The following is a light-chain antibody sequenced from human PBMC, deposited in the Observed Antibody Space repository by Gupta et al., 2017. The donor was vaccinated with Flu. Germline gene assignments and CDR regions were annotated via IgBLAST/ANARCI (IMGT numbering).Light chain of an antibody. Sequence: QFVLTHSPSASDSLGASINLTCTLNSGHVQAAIAWHQQRRGKGTQYLMRLNSDGSQHNGDGVPDRFSGSSSGAERYLTISSLRSEDEADYYCQTCTTGIVAFGGGTRLTVL. CDR2: LNSDGSQ. J-gene: IGLJ2*01. V-gene: IGLV4-69*01. CDR3: QTCTTGIVA. CDR1: SGHVQAA.